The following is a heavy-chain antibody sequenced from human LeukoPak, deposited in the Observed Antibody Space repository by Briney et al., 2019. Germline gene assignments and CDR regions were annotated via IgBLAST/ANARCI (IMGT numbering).Heavy chain of an antibody. CDR1: GGPFSGFF. CDR3: ARASSYNDATRYNLARFGP. V-gene: IGHV4-34*01. D-gene: IGHD3-16*01. J-gene: IGHJ5*02. Sequence: PSETLSLTCADYGGPFSGFFWSWIRQPPGKGLEWIGEINHSGSTNYNPSLKSRVTISIDTSKKQFSLKLTSVTAADTAVYYCARASSYNDATRYNLARFGPWGQGTLVTVSS. CDR2: INHSGST.